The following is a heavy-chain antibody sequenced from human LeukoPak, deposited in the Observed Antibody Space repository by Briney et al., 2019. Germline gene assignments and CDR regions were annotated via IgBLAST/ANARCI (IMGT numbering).Heavy chain of an antibody. J-gene: IGHJ4*02. Sequence: GGSLRLSCAASGFTFSDYYMSWIRQAPGKGLEWVSYISSSSSYTNYADSVKGRFTISRDNAKNSLYLQKNSLRAEDTAVYYCARVDPAAAGNDYWGQGTLVTVSS. CDR3: ARVDPAAAGNDY. V-gene: IGHV3-11*05. CDR1: GFTFSDYY. D-gene: IGHD6-13*01. CDR2: ISSSSSYT.